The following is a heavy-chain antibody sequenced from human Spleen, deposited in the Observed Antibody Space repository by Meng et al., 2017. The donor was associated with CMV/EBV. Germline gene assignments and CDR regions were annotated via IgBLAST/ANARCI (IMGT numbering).Heavy chain of an antibody. J-gene: IGHJ4*02. D-gene: IGHD3-16*01. Sequence: GESLKISCAASGFTFSSYGMHWVRQAPGKGLEWVAFIRYDGTNTYYGDSVKGRFTISRDNSKNTLFLQTDSLRAEDTAVYYCARGNSHDRGGFWGQGTLVTVSS. V-gene: IGHV3-30*02. CDR2: IRYDGTNT. CDR3: ARGNSHDRGGF. CDR1: GFTFSSYG.